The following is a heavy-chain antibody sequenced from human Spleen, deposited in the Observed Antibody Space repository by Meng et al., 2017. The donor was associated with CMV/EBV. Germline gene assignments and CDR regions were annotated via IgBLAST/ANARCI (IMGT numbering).Heavy chain of an antibody. CDR1: GYTFTSYG. J-gene: IGHJ6*02. CDR3: ARSVGRELRYYYYGMDV. V-gene: IGHV1-69*04. Sequence: SVKVSCKASGYTFTSYGISWVRQAPGQGPEWMGRIIPILGIANYAEKFQGRVTITADISTSTAYMELSSLRSEDTAVYYCARSVGRELRYYYYGMDVWGLGTTVTVSS. D-gene: IGHD1-7*01. CDR2: IIPILGIA.